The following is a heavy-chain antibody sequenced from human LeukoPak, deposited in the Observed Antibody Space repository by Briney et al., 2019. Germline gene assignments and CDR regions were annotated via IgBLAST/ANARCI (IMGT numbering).Heavy chain of an antibody. CDR2: ISSSSSYI. J-gene: IGHJ3*02. D-gene: IGHD1-26*01. Sequence: AGGSLRLSCAASGLTFSSYSMNWVRQAPGKGLEWVSSISSSSSYIYYADSVKGRFTISRDNAKNSLYLQMNSLRAEDTAVYYCARVKWELPRRMGYAFDIWGQGTMVTVSS. V-gene: IGHV3-21*01. CDR3: ARVKWELPRRMGYAFDI. CDR1: GLTFSSYS.